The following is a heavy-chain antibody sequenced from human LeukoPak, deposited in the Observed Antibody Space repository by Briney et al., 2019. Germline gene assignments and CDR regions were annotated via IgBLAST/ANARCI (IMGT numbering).Heavy chain of an antibody. CDR1: GFTFSSYW. V-gene: IGHV3-74*01. CDR3: AGATGSYYSLGY. D-gene: IGHD1-26*01. CDR2: INSDGSST. J-gene: IGHJ4*02. Sequence: GGSLRLSCAASGFTFSSYWMHWVRQAPGKGLVWVSRINSDGSSTSYADSVKGRFTVSRDNAKNTLYLQMNSLRVEDTAVYYCAGATGSYYSLGYWGQGTLVTVSS.